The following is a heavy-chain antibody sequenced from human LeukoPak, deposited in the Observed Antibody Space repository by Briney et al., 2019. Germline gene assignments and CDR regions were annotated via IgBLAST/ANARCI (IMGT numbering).Heavy chain of an antibody. CDR3: ARVRYYDSSGYFVGAFDI. D-gene: IGHD3-22*01. J-gene: IGHJ3*02. CDR2: IYYSGST. V-gene: IGHV4-59*01. Sequence: SETLSLTCTVSGGSISSYYWTWIRQPPGKGLEWIGYIYYSGSTNYNPSLKSRVTISVDTSKNQFSLKLNSVTAADTAVYYCARVRYYDSSGYFVGAFDIWGQGTMVTVSS. CDR1: GGSISSYY.